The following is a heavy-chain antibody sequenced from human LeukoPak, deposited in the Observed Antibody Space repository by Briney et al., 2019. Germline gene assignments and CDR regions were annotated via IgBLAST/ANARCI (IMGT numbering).Heavy chain of an antibody. CDR3: ARDYERPHSSSWYPRNAFDI. J-gene: IGHJ3*02. Sequence: SETLSLTCTVSGGSISSYYWSWIRQPARKGLEWIGRIYTSGSTNYNPSLKSRVTMSVDTSKNQFSLKLSSVTAADTAVYYCARDYERPHSSSWYPRNAFDIWGQGTMVTVSS. CDR2: IYTSGST. V-gene: IGHV4-4*07. D-gene: IGHD6-13*01. CDR1: GGSISSYY.